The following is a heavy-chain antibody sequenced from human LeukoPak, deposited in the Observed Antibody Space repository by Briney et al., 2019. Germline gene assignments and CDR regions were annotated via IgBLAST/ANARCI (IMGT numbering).Heavy chain of an antibody. J-gene: IGHJ4*02. D-gene: IGHD4-17*01. Sequence: SETLSLTCTVSGYSISSGHYWAWIRQSPEKGLECIATMFHSGSTYYNPSLKSRVTTSVDTSKNEFSLNLSSVTAADTAVYYCARAGTNLGDYDYWGQGSLVTVSS. CDR1: GYSISSGHY. CDR3: ARAGTNLGDYDY. V-gene: IGHV4-38-2*02. CDR2: MFHSGST.